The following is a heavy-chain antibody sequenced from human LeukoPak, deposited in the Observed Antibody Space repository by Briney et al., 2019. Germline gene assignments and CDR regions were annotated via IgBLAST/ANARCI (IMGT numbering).Heavy chain of an antibody. CDR2: IYTSGSI. CDR1: GGSISSNSYY. J-gene: IGHJ4*02. CDR3: ARGVGSGYTDY. V-gene: IGHV4-61*02. Sequence: PSQTLSLTCTVSGGSISSNSYYWSWIRQPAGKGLEWIGRIYTSGSINCNPSLKSRVTISVDTSKNQFSLKLISVTAADTAVYYCARGVGSGYTDYWGQGALVTVSS. D-gene: IGHD3-22*01.